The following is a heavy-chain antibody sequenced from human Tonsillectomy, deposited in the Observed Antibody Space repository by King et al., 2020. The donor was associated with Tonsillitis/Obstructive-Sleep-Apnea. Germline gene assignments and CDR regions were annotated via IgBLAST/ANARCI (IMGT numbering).Heavy chain of an antibody. J-gene: IGHJ6*03. V-gene: IGHV3-30*01. CDR2: ISYDGNNK. D-gene: IGHD3-3*01. Sequence: VQLVESGGGVVQPGRSLRLSCAASGFTFSSYAIHWVRQAPGKGLEWVAVISYDGNNKYYADSVKGRFTISRDNSMNTLYLQMNSLRAEDTAVYYCARASGGDFWSGQHGLDMDVWGKGTTVIVSS. CDR1: GFTFSSYA. CDR3: ARASGGDFWSGQHGLDMDV.